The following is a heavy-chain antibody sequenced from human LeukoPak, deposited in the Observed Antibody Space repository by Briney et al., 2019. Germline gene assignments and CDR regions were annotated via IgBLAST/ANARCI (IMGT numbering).Heavy chain of an antibody. D-gene: IGHD6-13*01. Sequence: ASVKVSCKASGYTFTGYYMHWVRQATGQGLEWMGWMNPNSGNTGYAQKLQGRVTMTRNTSISTAYMELSSLRSEDTAVYYCARGRGSSSWYPNYYYGMDVWGQGTTVTVSS. CDR2: MNPNSGNT. J-gene: IGHJ6*02. V-gene: IGHV1-8*02. CDR1: GYTFTGYY. CDR3: ARGRGSSSWYPNYYYGMDV.